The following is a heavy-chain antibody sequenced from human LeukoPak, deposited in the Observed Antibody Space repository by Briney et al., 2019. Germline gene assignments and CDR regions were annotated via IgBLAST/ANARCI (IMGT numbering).Heavy chain of an antibody. CDR2: ISSSSSTI. J-gene: IGHJ4*02. V-gene: IGHV3-48*04. CDR1: GFTFSSYS. CDR3: AKGDGVDSSGLLFDY. D-gene: IGHD3-22*01. Sequence: GGSLRLSCAASGFTFSSYSMNWVRQAPGKGLEWVSYISSSSSTIYYADSVKGRFTISRDNAKNSLYLQMNSLRAEDTAVYYCAKGDGVDSSGLLFDYWGQGTLVTVSS.